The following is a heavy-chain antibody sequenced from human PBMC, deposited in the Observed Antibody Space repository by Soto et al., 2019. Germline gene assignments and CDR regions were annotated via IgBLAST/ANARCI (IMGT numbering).Heavy chain of an antibody. CDR1: GITLGSRA. V-gene: IGHV3-21*01. CDR3: ARGKAARYFDY. CDR2: ISSSSSYI. J-gene: IGHJ4*02. Sequence: EVQLLESGGDLVQPGGSLRLSCVASGITLGSRAMSWVRQAPGEGLEWVSSISSSSSYIYYADSVKGRFTISRDNAKNSLYLQMNSLRAEDTAVYYCARGKAARYFDYWGQGTLVTVSS. D-gene: IGHD6-6*01.